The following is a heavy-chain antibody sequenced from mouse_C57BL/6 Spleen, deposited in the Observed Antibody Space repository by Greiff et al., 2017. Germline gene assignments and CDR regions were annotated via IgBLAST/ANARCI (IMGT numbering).Heavy chain of an antibody. J-gene: IGHJ2*01. CDR2: IDPSDSET. Sequence: QVQLQQPGAELVRPGSSVKLSCKASGYTFTSYWMHWVKQRPIQGLEWIGNIDPSDSETHYNQKFKDKATLTVDKSSSTAYMQLSSLTSEDSAVYYCARRDYSNYFDYWGQGTTLTVSS. CDR3: ARRDYSNYFDY. D-gene: IGHD2-5*01. CDR1: GYTFTSYW. V-gene: IGHV1-52*01.